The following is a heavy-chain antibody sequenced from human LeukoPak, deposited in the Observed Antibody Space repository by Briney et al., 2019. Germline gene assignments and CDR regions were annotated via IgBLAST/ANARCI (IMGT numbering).Heavy chain of an antibody. CDR1: GFTFSSYA. J-gene: IGHJ1*01. Sequence: GGSLRLSCAASGFTFSSYAMHWVRQAPGKGLEWVAVISYDGSNKYYADSVKGRFTISRDNSKNTLYLQMNSLRAEDTAVYYCAKGVVVTAIPPFQHWGQGTLVTVSS. CDR3: AKGVVVTAIPPFQH. V-gene: IGHV3-30-3*01. CDR2: ISYDGSNK. D-gene: IGHD2-21*02.